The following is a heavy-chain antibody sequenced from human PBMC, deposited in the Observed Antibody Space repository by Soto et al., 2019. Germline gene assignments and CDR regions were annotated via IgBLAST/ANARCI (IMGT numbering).Heavy chain of an antibody. CDR2: FDPEDGET. Sequence: ASVKVSCKVSGYTLTELSMHWVRQAPGKGLEWMGGFDPEDGETIYAQKFQGRVTMTEDTSASTAYMELSSLRSEDTAVYYCARDGIAARPTLSVYWGQGTLVTVSS. CDR1: GYTLTELS. CDR3: ARDGIAARPTLSVY. J-gene: IGHJ4*02. V-gene: IGHV1-24*01. D-gene: IGHD6-6*01.